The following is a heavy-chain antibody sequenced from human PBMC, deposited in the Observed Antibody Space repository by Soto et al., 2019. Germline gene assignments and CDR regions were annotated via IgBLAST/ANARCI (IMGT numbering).Heavy chain of an antibody. CDR3: ARQPNTIVGATRNWFAP. Sequence: PGESLKISCKGSGYSFTSYWISWVRQMPGKGLEWMGRIDPSDSYTNYSPSFQGHVTISADKSISTAYPQWSSLKASDTAMYYCARQPNTIVGATRNWFAPWGQGTLVTVSS. D-gene: IGHD1-26*01. CDR1: GYSFTSYW. CDR2: IDPSDSYT. V-gene: IGHV5-10-1*01. J-gene: IGHJ5*02.